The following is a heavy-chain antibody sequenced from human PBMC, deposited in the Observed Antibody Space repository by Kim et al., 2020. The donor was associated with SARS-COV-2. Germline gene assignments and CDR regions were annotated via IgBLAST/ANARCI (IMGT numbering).Heavy chain of an antibody. CDR1: GFTFSSYE. D-gene: IGHD3-3*01. Sequence: GGSLRLSCAASGFTFSSYEMNWVRQAPGKGLEWVSYISSSGSTIYYADSVKGRFTISRDNAKNSLYLQMNSLRAEDTAVYYCARAGYDFWSGYYGEYYFDYWGQGTLVTVSS. V-gene: IGHV3-48*03. CDR3: ARAGYDFWSGYYGEYYFDY. J-gene: IGHJ4*02. CDR2: ISSSGSTI.